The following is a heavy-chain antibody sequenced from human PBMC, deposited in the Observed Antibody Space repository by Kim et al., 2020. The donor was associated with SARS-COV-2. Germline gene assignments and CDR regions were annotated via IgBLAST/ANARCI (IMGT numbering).Heavy chain of an antibody. V-gene: IGHV4-59*08. CDR2: IYHNGAT. J-gene: IGHJ6*02. CDR1: GGSISRDY. Sequence: SETLSLTCSVSGGSISRDYWIWIRQPPGKGLEWIGYIYHNGATNYSPSLRSRVTMSIDASQTHFSLRLTSVTAADAAVYYCARWISPYGLDLWGQGTTV. D-gene: IGHD5-12*01. CDR3: ARWISPYGLDL.